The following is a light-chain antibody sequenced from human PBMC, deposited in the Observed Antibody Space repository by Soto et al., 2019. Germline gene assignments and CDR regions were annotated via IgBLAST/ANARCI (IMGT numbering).Light chain of an antibody. CDR1: SSDVGGYNY. V-gene: IGLV2-14*01. CDR3: SSYTSSSTLV. CDR2: EVS. Sequence: LTQPASVSGSPGQSITISCTGSSSDVGGYNYVSWYQQHPGKAPKLMIYEVSNRPSGISNRFSGSKSGNTASLTLSGLQAEDEADYYCSSYTSSSTLVFGGGTKLTVL. J-gene: IGLJ2*01.